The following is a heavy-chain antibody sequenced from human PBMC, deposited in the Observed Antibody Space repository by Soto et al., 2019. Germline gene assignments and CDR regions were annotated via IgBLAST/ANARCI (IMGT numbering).Heavy chain of an antibody. J-gene: IGHJ4*02. D-gene: IGHD3-10*01. Sequence: PXGSLRLSCAASGFTFSSYAMSWVRQAPGKGLDWVSAISGSGGSTYYADSVKGRFTISRDNSKNTLYLQMNSLRAEDTAVYYCANPYGSGSYYNRPIDYWGQGTLVTVSS. CDR1: GFTFSSYA. V-gene: IGHV3-23*01. CDR3: ANPYGSGSYYNRPIDY. CDR2: ISGSGGST.